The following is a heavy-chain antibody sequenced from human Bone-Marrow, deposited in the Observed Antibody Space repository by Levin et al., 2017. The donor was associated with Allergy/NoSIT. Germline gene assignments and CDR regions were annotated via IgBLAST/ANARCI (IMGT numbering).Heavy chain of an antibody. J-gene: IGHJ5*02. CDR3: ARQPVTVVVPAAIRLIWFDP. D-gene: IGHD2-2*02. CDR2: IYYSGST. CDR1: GGSISSSSYY. Sequence: SQTLSLTCTVSGGSISSSSYYWGWIRQPPGKGLEWIGSIYYSGSTYYNPSLKSRVTISVDTSKNQFSLKLSSVTAADTAVYYCARQPVTVVVPAAIRLIWFDPWGQGTLVTVSS. V-gene: IGHV4-39*01.